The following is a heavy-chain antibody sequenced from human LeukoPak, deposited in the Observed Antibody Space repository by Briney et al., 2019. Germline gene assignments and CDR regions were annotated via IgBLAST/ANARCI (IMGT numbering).Heavy chain of an antibody. J-gene: IGHJ6*03. CDR1: GGSISSYY. CDR3: ARAPYYYMDV. CDR2: IYHSGSN. V-gene: IGHV4-59*01. Sequence: PSETLSLTCTVSGGSISSYYWSWIRQPPGKGLEWIGYIYHSGSNNYNPSLKSRVTISVDTSKNQFSLKVSSGTAADTAVYYCARAPYYYMDVWGKGTTVTVSS.